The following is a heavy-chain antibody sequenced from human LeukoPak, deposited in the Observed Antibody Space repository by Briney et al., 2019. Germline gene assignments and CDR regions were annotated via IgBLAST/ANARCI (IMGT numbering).Heavy chain of an antibody. J-gene: IGHJ4*02. V-gene: IGHV4-30-4*01. CDR3: ARVNIAVVPAANEIDY. CDR1: GGSISSGDYY. CDR2: IYYSGST. Sequence: SETLSLTCTVSGGSISSGDYYWSWNRQPPGKGLEWIGYIYYSGSTYYNPSLKSRVTISVDTSKNQFSLKLSSVTAADTAVYYCARVNIAVVPAANEIDYWGQGTLVTVSS. D-gene: IGHD2-2*01.